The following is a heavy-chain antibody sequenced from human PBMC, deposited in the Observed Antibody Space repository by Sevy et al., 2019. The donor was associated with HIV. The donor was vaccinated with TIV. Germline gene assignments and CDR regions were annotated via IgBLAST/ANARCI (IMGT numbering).Heavy chain of an antibody. CDR2: IYYSGST. Sequence: SETLSLTCTVSGGSISSYYWSWIRHPPGKGLEWIGYIYYSGSTNYNPSLKSRVTISVDTSKNQFSLKLSSVTAADTAVYYCARATGSYYYDSSGYYYFDYWGQGTLVTVSS. V-gene: IGHV4-59*01. D-gene: IGHD3-22*01. J-gene: IGHJ4*02. CDR3: ARATGSYYYDSSGYYYFDY. CDR1: GGSISSYY.